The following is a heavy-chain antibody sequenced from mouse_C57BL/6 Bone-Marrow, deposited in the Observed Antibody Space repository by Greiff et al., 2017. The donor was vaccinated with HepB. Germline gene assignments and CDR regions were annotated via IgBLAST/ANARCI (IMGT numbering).Heavy chain of an antibody. CDR1: GYSITSGYY. D-gene: IGHD1-1*01. Sequence: EVQLVESGPGLVKPSQSLSLTCSVTGYSITSGYYWNWIRQFPGNKLEWMGYISYDGSNNYNPSLKNRISITRDTSKNQFFLKLNSVTTEDTATYYCARITTVVDWYCDVWGTGTTVTVSA. CDR2: ISYDGSN. V-gene: IGHV3-6*01. CDR3: ARITTVVDWYCDV. J-gene: IGHJ1*03.